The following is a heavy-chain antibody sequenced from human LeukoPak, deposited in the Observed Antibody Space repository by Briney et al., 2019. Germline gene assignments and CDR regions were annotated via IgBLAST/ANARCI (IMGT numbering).Heavy chain of an antibody. CDR3: VKVAVQTQVVPAAIFFDY. D-gene: IGHD2-2*01. CDR2: ISGTSAGI. CDR1: GFTFSSYG. Sequence: GGSLRLSCAASGFTFSSYGMHWVRQAPGKGLEWVSVISGTSAGIKYADSVKGRFTISRDNSKDTLYLQMNSLSAEDTAVYYCVKVAVQTQVVPAAIFFDYWGQGTLVTVSS. V-gene: IGHV3-23*01. J-gene: IGHJ4*02.